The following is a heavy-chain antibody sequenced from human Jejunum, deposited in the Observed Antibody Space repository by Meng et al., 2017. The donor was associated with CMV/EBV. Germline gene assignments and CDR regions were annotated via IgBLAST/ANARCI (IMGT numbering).Heavy chain of an antibody. CDR1: GASITNGEYY. D-gene: IGHD3-9*01. Sequence: QVQLKESGAGRVKPSQTLSLSCTVSGASITNGEYYWNWIRQSPGKGLEWIGYIYNTGRTSYSPSLKSRVSMSVDTAKNQFSLHLSSVTVADAAVYYCASLFHFDILTGSWYWGQGALVTVSS. CDR2: IYNTGRT. J-gene: IGHJ4*02. V-gene: IGHV4-30-4*08. CDR3: ASLFHFDILTGSWY.